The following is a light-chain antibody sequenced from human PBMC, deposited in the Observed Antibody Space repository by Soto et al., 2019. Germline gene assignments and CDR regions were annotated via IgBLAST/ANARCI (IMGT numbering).Light chain of an antibody. Sequence: LTQPASVSGTPGQSITISCTGTISDFGNYNLVSWYQQQPGKVPKLILFEVNKLPSGGSGRFSGSKSGNTASLTISGLQAEDEADYYCCSFTSSNTHVFGTGTKVTV. CDR3: CSFTSSNTHV. CDR2: EVN. J-gene: IGLJ1*01. V-gene: IGLV2-23*02. CDR1: ISDFGNYNL.